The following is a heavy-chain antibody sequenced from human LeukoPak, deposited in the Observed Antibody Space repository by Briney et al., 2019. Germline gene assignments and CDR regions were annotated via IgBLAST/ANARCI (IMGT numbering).Heavy chain of an antibody. CDR2: ISAYNGNT. V-gene: IGHV1-18*01. CDR3: AREFPGTGQLVRNYYYYYMDV. D-gene: IGHD6-6*01. CDR1: GYTFTSYG. J-gene: IGHJ6*03. Sequence: WASVKVSCKASGYTFTSYGISWVRQAPGQGLEWMGWISAYNGNTNYAQKLQGRVTMTTDTSTSTAYMELRSLRSDDTAVYYCAREFPGTGQLVRNYYYYYMDVWGKGTTVTVSS.